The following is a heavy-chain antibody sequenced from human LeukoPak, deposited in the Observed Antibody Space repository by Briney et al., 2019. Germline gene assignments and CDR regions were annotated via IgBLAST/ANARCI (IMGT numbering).Heavy chain of an antibody. D-gene: IGHD2-21*02. Sequence: GGSLRLSCAASGFTFSSYWMNWVRQAPGKGLEWVANIKQDGSEKYYVDSVKGRFTISRDNAKNSLYLQMNSLRAEDTAVYYCARELTYCGGDCYPYYFDYWGQGTLVTVSS. CDR1: GFTFSSYW. CDR2: IKQDGSEK. V-gene: IGHV3-7*01. J-gene: IGHJ4*02. CDR3: ARELTYCGGDCYPYYFDY.